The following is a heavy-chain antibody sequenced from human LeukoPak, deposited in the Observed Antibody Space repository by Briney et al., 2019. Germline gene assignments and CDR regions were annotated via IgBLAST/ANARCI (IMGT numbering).Heavy chain of an antibody. CDR3: AKAAARPRYYYYYYMDV. Sequence: GGSLRLSCAASGFTFSTYWMTWVRQAPGKGLEWVANIKQDGSETYYVDSVKGRFTISRDNSKNTLYLQMNSLRAEDTAVYYCAKAAARPRYYYYYYMDVWGKGTTVTVSS. CDR1: GFTFSTYW. D-gene: IGHD2-15*01. V-gene: IGHV3-7*03. CDR2: IKQDGSET. J-gene: IGHJ6*03.